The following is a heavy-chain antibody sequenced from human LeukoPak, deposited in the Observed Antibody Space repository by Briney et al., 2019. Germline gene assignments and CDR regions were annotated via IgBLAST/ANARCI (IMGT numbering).Heavy chain of an antibody. CDR3: AKNERWGYYYGSSLFDY. Sequence: PGRSLRLSCAASGFTFSSYGMHWVRQAPGKGLGWVADIWYDGSNKYYADSVKGRFTISRDNSKNTLYLQMNSLRAEDTAVYYCAKNERWGYYYGSSLFDYWGQGTLVTVSS. J-gene: IGHJ4*02. D-gene: IGHD3-10*01. V-gene: IGHV3-33*06. CDR1: GFTFSSYG. CDR2: IWYDGSNK.